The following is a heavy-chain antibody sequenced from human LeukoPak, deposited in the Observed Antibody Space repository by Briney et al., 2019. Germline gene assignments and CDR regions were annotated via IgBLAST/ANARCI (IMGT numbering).Heavy chain of an antibody. CDR3: ARDFGGAFNI. V-gene: IGHV6-1*01. Sequence: SQTLSLTCPISGDTVSSNNAAWSWIRQSPSRGLEWLGRTYYRSKWYNNYAESLKSRITINSDTSMSQFSLQLNSVTPEDTAVYYCARDFGGAFNIWCQGTLVTVSS. CDR2: TYYRSKWYN. CDR1: GDTVSSNNAA. D-gene: IGHD4-23*01. J-gene: IGHJ3*02.